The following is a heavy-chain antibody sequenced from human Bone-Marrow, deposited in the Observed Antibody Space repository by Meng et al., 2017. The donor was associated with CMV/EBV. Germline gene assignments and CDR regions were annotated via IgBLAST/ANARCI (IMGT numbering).Heavy chain of an antibody. Sequence: ASVKVSCKTSGYTFTGYYMHWVRQAPGQGLEWMGWINPNSGGTNYAQKFQGRVTMTRDTSISTAYMELSRLRSDDTAVYYCARLDGVATTPLLWGQGTLVTFSS. V-gene: IGHV1-2*02. J-gene: IGHJ4*02. D-gene: IGHD5-12*01. CDR2: INPNSGGT. CDR1: GYTFTGYY. CDR3: ARLDGVATTPLL.